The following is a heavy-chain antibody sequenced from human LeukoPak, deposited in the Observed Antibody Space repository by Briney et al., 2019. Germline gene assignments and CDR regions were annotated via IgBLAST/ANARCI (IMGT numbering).Heavy chain of an antibody. Sequence: GGPLSFSCAAFGFTFRSFSMIWVRQAPGKGLEWVSYITSRSTPIYYADSVKGRFTISRDNAKNSLYLQMNSLRDEDTAVYYCVRDPHALDYWGRGTLVTVSS. CDR3: VRDPHALDY. CDR1: GFTFRSFS. CDR2: ITSRSTPI. V-gene: IGHV3-48*02. J-gene: IGHJ4*02.